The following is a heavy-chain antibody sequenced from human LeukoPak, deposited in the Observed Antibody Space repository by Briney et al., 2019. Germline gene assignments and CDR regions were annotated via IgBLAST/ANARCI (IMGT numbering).Heavy chain of an antibody. CDR3: ARGRGYSYGYRRANDAFDI. J-gene: IGHJ3*02. Sequence: SETLSLTCTVSGVSISGSGYYFGWIRQPPGKGLEWIGEINHSGSTNYNPSLKSRVTISVDTSKNQFSLKLSSVTAADTAVYYCARGRGYSYGYRRANDAFDIWGQGTMVTVSS. D-gene: IGHD5-18*01. V-gene: IGHV4-39*07. CDR2: INHSGST. CDR1: GVSISGSGYY.